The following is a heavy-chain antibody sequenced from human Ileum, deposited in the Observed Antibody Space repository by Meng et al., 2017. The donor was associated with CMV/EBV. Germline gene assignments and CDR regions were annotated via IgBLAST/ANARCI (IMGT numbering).Heavy chain of an antibody. V-gene: IGHV4-34*01. CDR2: LNHVGRT. Sequence: QRQIQQWGAGLLNPSETLTHTWSVYGGSLRGHYCNWIRQSPGHGLQWIAELNHVGRTNSNPSLASRVTISQYTSKNQCSLKLYSVTVADSAVYYCARGLFRYPAYFDLWGQGTLVTVSS. CDR3: ARGLFRYPAYFDL. J-gene: IGHJ4*02. CDR1: GGSLRGHY. D-gene: IGHD3-16*02.